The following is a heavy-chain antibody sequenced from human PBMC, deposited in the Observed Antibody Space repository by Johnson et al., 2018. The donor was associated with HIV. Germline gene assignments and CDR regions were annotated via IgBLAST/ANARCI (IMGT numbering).Heavy chain of an antibody. J-gene: IGHJ3*02. V-gene: IGHV3-30*02. D-gene: IGHD6-19*01. CDR2: IPYDGSKT. CDR1: GFSFSHYG. CDR3: AKDRSGWYNGAFDI. Sequence: QVQLVESGGGVVQPGGSLRLSCVASGFSFSHYGMHWVRQGPGKGLEWVAFIPYDGSKTYYGDSVKGRLTISRDNSKNTLYLQMNSLRADDTAVYYCAKDRSGWYNGAFDIWGQGTMVTVSS.